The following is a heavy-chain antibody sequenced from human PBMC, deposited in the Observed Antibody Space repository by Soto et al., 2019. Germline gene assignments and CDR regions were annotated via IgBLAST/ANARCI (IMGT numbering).Heavy chain of an antibody. CDR1: GFTFSSYP. Sequence: GGSLRHSYAASGFTFSSYPMSWVRQAPGKGLEWVSAIGAGADTTYYADSVKGRFTISRDNYKNTLYLQMNSLRADDTAVYYCAKYVTPCSGGSCYRNFDYWGQGTLVTVSS. CDR2: IGAGADTT. V-gene: IGHV3-23*01. D-gene: IGHD2-15*01. CDR3: AKYVTPCSGGSCYRNFDY. J-gene: IGHJ4*02.